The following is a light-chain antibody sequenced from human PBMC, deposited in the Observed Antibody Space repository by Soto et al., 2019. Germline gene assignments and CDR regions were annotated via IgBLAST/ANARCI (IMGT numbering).Light chain of an antibody. CDR3: QQDYNSLT. Sequence: PGDRVTLSCRASQSVSISYLTWYQQKPGQAPRLLIYGASTRATSIPARFSGSGSGTDFTLTISSLQPEDFAVYYCQQDYNSLTFGGGTKVEIK. CDR2: GAS. V-gene: IGKV3D-7*01. CDR1: QSVSISY. J-gene: IGKJ4*01.